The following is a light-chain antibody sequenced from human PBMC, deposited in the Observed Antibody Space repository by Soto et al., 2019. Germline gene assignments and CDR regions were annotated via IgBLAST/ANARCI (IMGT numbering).Light chain of an antibody. CDR2: DVS. CDR3: SSSTPTRGLV. CDR1: SSDLTYNS. Sequence: LTQPASVSGSLGQSISISCTEDSSDLTYNSVSWCQHHPHKAPKLIIYDVSYRPSGVSTRFSGSQSAGSASLTISGLQAEDEADYYCSSSTPTRGLVFGSGTKVTVL. J-gene: IGLJ1*01. V-gene: IGLV2-14*01.